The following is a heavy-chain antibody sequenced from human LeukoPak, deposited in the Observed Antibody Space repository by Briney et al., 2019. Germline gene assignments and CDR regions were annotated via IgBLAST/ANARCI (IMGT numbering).Heavy chain of an antibody. J-gene: IGHJ4*02. CDR3: SRSAYYDGSGNYYDY. CDR1: GFTFSSYW. D-gene: IGHD3-22*01. Sequence: GGSLRLSCAASGFTFSSYWMHWVRQAPGKGLVRVSRISDGGSTTTYADSVKGRFTISRDNAKNTLYLQMNGLRAEDTAVYYCSRSAYYDGSGNYYDYWGQGTLVTVSS. V-gene: IGHV3-74*01. CDR2: ISDGGSTT.